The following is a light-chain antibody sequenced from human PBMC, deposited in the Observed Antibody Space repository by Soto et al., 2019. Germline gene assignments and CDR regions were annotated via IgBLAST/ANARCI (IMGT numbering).Light chain of an antibody. CDR3: QQSYSTPRT. CDR2: GAS. Sequence: DIQMTQSPSSLSASVGDRVTITCRASQSISNYLNWYQQKPGKAPKLLIYGASSLQSGVPSRFSGSCSWTEFTLTISSLQPEDFATYYCQQSYSTPRTFGQGTKVEIK. V-gene: IGKV1-39*01. CDR1: QSISNY. J-gene: IGKJ1*01.